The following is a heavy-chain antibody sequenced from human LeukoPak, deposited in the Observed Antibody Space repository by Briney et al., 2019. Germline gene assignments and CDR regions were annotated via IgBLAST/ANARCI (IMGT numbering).Heavy chain of an antibody. J-gene: IGHJ3*02. CDR2: ISKSDNTI. V-gene: IGHV3-48*03. CDR3: AREVGFDAFDI. Sequence: PGGSLRLSCAASGFTFSSFEMNWVRQAPGKGLEWVSYISKSDNTIYYGDSVKGRFTISRDNAKNSLYLQMNSLRADDTAIYYCAREVGFDAFDIWGQGTTVTVSS. CDR1: GFTFSSFE. D-gene: IGHD3-10*01.